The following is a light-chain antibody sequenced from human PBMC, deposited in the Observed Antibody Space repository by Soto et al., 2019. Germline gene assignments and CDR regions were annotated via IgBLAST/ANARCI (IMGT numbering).Light chain of an antibody. J-gene: IGKJ1*01. CDR1: QSISDW. CDR2: KAS. CDR3: QQYNSYSRT. Sequence: DIQMTQSPSTLSASVGDRVTITCRASQSISDWLAWYQQKPGKAPKLLIYKASSLESGVPSRFSGSGSGTDVTLTISSLQPDDFESSYCQQYNSYSRTVGQGTKVEV. V-gene: IGKV1-5*03.